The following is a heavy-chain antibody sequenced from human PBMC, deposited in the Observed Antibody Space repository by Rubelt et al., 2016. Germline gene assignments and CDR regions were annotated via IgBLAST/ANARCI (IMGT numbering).Heavy chain of an antibody. CDR1: GFSFSSYS. D-gene: IGHD2-2*02. Sequence: EVQLVESGGGLVKPGGSLRLSCAASGFSFSSYSMNWVRQAPGKGLEWVSSISSTSTYIYYTDSVKGRFNISRDNSKNSLYLQMIGLRAEDTAVFYWARDRCVGLGYIDYWGQGTLVTVSS. CDR3: ARDRCVGLGYIDY. J-gene: IGHJ4*02. V-gene: IGHV3-21*02. CDR2: ISSTSTYI.